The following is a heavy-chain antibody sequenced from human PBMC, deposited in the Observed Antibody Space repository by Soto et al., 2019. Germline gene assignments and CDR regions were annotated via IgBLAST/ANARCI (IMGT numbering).Heavy chain of an antibody. CDR1: GFTVSSYA. CDR3: AKSRVFIGAIVTLLDS. Sequence: EVQLLESRGGLVQPGGSLTLSCATSGFTVSSYAMVWVRQAAEKGLEWVASISNNGDTAYYADSVKGRFTISRGNSENTLYLQMNGLRADDTALYFCAKSRVFIGAIVTLLDSWGQGTQVTVSS. V-gene: IGHV3-23*01. D-gene: IGHD3-16*02. CDR2: ISNNGDTA. J-gene: IGHJ4*02.